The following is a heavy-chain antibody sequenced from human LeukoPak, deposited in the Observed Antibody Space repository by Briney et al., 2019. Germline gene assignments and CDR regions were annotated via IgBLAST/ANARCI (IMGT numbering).Heavy chain of an antibody. CDR1: GASISNYY. CDR3: ATTTIRLGY. CDR2: IYYSGST. Sequence: SETLSLTCTVSGASISNYYWSWIRQPPGKGLEWIGYIYYSGSTNYNPSLKSRVTISIDTSKNQFSLKLSSVTAADTAVYYCATTTIRLGYWGQGTLVTVSS. J-gene: IGHJ4*02. D-gene: IGHD1-26*01. V-gene: IGHV4-59*12.